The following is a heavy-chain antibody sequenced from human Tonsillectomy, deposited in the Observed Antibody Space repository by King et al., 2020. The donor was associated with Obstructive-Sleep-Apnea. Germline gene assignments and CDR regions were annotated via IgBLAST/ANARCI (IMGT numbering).Heavy chain of an antibody. CDR2: INTNTGNP. CDR3: ARMVYSSSWYRFFES. CDR1: GYSFTSYA. V-gene: IGHV7-4-1*02. D-gene: IGHD6-13*01. Sequence: VQLVQSGSELKTPGASVKVSCKASGYSFTSYAMNWVRQAPGQGLEWMGRINTNTGNPTYAQGFTGRFVFSLDTSGSTAYLQISSLKAEDTAVYYCARMVYSSSWYRFFESWGQGTLVTVSS. J-gene: IGHJ4*02.